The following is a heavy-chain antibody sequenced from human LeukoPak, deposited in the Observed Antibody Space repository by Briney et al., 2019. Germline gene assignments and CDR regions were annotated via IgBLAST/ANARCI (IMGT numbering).Heavy chain of an antibody. CDR3: ARGRYYGMDV. Sequence: GESLRLSCAASGFTFSGYAMNWVRQAPGKGLEWVSGINSDGSSTAYADSVKGRFTISRDNAKNTLYLQMNNLRAEDTAVYYCARGRYYGMDVWGQGTTVTVSS. J-gene: IGHJ6*02. CDR2: INSDGSST. CDR1: GFTFSGYA. V-gene: IGHV3-74*03.